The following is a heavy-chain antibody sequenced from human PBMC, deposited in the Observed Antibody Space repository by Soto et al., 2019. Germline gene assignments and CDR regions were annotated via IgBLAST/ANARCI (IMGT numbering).Heavy chain of an antibody. V-gene: IGHV3-11*01. CDR3: ARPNLNYDFWSGYSNHGFDY. J-gene: IGHJ4*02. CDR2: ISSSGSTI. Sequence: GGSLRLSCAASGFTFSDYYMSWIRQAPGKGLEWVSYISSSGSTIYYADSVKGRFTISRDNAKNSLYLQMNSLRAEDTAVYYCARPNLNYDFWSGYSNHGFDYWGQGTLVTVSS. CDR1: GFTFSDYY. D-gene: IGHD3-3*01.